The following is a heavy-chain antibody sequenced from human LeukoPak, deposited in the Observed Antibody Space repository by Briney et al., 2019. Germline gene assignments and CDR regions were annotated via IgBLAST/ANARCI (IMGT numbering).Heavy chain of an antibody. D-gene: IGHD5-18*01. Sequence: GGSLRLPCAASGFTFSSYAMSWVRQAPGKGLEWVSAISGSGGSTYYADSVKGRFTISRDNSKNTLYLQMNSLIAEDTAVYYCATGFWDTAMDFDYYYGMDIWGQGTTVTVSS. V-gene: IGHV3-23*01. CDR2: ISGSGGST. CDR1: GFTFSSYA. J-gene: IGHJ6*02. CDR3: ATGFWDTAMDFDYYYGMDI.